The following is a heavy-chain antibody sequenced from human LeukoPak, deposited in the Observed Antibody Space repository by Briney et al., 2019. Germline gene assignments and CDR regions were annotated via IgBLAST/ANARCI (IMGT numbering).Heavy chain of an antibody. J-gene: IGHJ4*02. CDR1: GYTFTSYY. Sequence: ASVKVSCKASGYTFTSYYMHWVRQAPGQGLEWMGIINPSGGSTSYAQKFQGRVTMTRDMSTSTVYMELSSLRSEDMAVYYCARAVKYRSGPLTDLLPYYFDYWGQGTLVTVSS. CDR2: INPSGGST. V-gene: IGHV1-46*01. D-gene: IGHD6-19*01. CDR3: ARAVKYRSGPLTDLLPYYFDY.